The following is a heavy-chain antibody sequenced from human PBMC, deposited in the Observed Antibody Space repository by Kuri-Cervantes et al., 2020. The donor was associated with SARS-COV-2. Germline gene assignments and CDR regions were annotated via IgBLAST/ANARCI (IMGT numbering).Heavy chain of an antibody. CDR3: ATNSYYYDSSAYYYS. Sequence: GESLKISCEASGFTFSTYDMNWVRQAPGKGLEWVSSISASGTYIYYADSVKGRFTISRDNAQNSLYLQMNSLRAEDTAVYYCATNSYYYDSSAYYYSWGHGTLVTVSS. CDR1: GFTFSTYD. D-gene: IGHD3-22*01. V-gene: IGHV3-21*01. CDR2: ISASGTYI. J-gene: IGHJ5*01.